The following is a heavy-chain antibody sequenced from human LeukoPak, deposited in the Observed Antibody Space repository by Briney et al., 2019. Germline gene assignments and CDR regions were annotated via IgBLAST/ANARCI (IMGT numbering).Heavy chain of an antibody. D-gene: IGHD6-13*01. CDR2: IWYDGSHA. CDR1: GFTFSTYG. CDR3: ARDRGYSSRWNFGKDYYMDV. Sequence: GRSLRLSCSASGFTFSTYGMNWVRQAPGKGLEWVAVIWYDGSHANYADAVKGRFTISRDNSKNTLYLQMNSPRAEDTAVYYSARDRGYSSRWNFGKDYYMDVWGKGTTVTVSS. J-gene: IGHJ6*03. V-gene: IGHV3-33*01.